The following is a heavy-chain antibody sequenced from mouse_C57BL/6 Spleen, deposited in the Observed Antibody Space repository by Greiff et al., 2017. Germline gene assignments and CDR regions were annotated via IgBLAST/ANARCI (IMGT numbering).Heavy chain of an antibody. CDR2: FHPYNDDT. CDR3: ARGGYDGDYAMDY. Sequence: QVQLKESGAELVKPGASVKMSCKASGYTFTTYPIEWMKQNHGKSLEWIGNFHPYNDDTTYNEKFKGKATLTVEKSSSTVYLELSRLTSDDSAVYYCARGGYDGDYAMDYRGQGTSVTVSS. V-gene: IGHV1-47*01. D-gene: IGHD2-2*01. CDR1: GYTFTTYP. J-gene: IGHJ4*01.